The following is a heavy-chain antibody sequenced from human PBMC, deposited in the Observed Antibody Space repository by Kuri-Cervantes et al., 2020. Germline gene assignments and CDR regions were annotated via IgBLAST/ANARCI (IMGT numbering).Heavy chain of an antibody. D-gene: IGHD3-10*01. J-gene: IGHJ6*02. CDR3: EISLVRGTIDEYYYGLDV. V-gene: IGHV3-7*01. CDR2: IKEDGSEK. Sequence: ESLMISRASSGFPFRSYWMSWVRQAPGKGLEWVANIKEDGSEKNYVDSVRGRFAVSRDNATSSLFLQMNSIRVEDTAVYYFEISLVRGTIDEYYYGLDVWGQGTTVTVSS. CDR1: GFPFRSYW.